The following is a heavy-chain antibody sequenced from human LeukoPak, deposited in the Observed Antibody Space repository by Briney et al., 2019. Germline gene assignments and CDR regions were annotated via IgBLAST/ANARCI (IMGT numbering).Heavy chain of an antibody. Sequence: GGSLRLSCAASGFTFSSYGMHWVRQAPGKGLEWVAVIWYDGSNKYYADSVKGRFTISRDNSKNTLYLQMNSLRAEDTAVYYCARDLIAARPSRGFYYYYGMDVWGQGTTVTVSS. CDR3: ARDLIAARPSRGFYYYYGMDV. D-gene: IGHD6-6*01. V-gene: IGHV3-33*01. CDR1: GFTFSSYG. J-gene: IGHJ6*02. CDR2: IWYDGSNK.